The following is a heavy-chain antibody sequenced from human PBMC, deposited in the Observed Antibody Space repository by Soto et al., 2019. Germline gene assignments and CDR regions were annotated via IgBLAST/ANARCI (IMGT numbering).Heavy chain of an antibody. V-gene: IGHV3-23*01. D-gene: IGHD5-12*01. CDR3: ATLNVDVDVLNQDY. Sequence: EVQLLESGGGLVQPGGSLRLSCAASGFTFSSYAMSWVRQAPGKGLEWLSVISASGHETYYADSVKGRFTISRDNSKNTLFLQMNSLRAEDSAVYYCATLNVDVDVLNQDYWGQGTLVTVSS. J-gene: IGHJ4*02. CDR1: GFTFSSYA. CDR2: ISASGHET.